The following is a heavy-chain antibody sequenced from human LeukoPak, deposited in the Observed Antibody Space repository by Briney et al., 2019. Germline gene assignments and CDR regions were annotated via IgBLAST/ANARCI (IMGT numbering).Heavy chain of an antibody. Sequence: GGSLRLSCAASGFTSSNAWMSWVRQAPGKGLEWVSSISSSSSYIYYADSVKGRFTISRDNAKNSLYLQMNSLRAKDTAVYYCARDRGSYPYYFDYWGQGTLVTVSS. J-gene: IGHJ4*02. CDR2: ISSSSSYI. V-gene: IGHV3-21*01. CDR3: ARDRGSYPYYFDY. CDR1: GFTSSNAW. D-gene: IGHD1-26*01.